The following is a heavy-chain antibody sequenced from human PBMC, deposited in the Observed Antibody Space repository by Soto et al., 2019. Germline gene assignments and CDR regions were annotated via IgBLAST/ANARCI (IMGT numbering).Heavy chain of an antibody. D-gene: IGHD4-17*01. CDR1: GFTGSSNY. CDR3: ARGDGDYSYYYYYYGMDV. V-gene: IGHV3-66*01. CDR2: IQSGGPT. J-gene: IGHJ6*02. Sequence: GVSMRLSYGASGFTGSSNYSSWVRQAPGKGLEWVSLIQSGGPTYYADSVKGRFTISRDTSENTLHLQMNSLRDEDTAVYYCARGDGDYSYYYYYYGMDVWGQGTTVTVSS.